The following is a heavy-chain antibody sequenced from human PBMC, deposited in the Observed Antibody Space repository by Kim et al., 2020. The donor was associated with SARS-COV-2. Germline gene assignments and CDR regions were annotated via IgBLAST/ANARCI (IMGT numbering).Heavy chain of an antibody. D-gene: IGHD5-12*01. V-gene: IGHV3-23*01. Sequence: GGSLRLSCAASGFTFSSYAMNWVRQAPGKGLEWVSAISGSGGSTYYADSVKGRFTISRDNSKNTLYLQMNSLRAEDTAVYYCANSGYVTPNWFDPWGQGTLVTVSS. CDR1: GFTFSSYA. CDR2: ISGSGGST. CDR3: ANSGYVTPNWFDP. J-gene: IGHJ5*02.